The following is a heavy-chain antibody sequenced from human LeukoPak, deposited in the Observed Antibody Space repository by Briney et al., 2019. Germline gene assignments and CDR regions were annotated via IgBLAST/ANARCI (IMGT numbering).Heavy chain of an antibody. D-gene: IGHD3-3*01. Sequence: SETLSLTCTVSGGSISSYYWSWIRQPPGKGLEWIGYIYYSGSTNYNPSLKSRVTISVDTSKNQFSLKLSSVTAADTAVYYCAKTIYDFWSGYASPGGMDVWGQGTTVPVSS. J-gene: IGHJ6*02. CDR2: IYYSGST. V-gene: IGHV4-59*01. CDR3: AKTIYDFWSGYASPGGMDV. CDR1: GGSISSYY.